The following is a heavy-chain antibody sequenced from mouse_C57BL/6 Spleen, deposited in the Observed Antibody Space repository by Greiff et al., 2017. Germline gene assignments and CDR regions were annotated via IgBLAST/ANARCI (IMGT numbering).Heavy chain of an antibody. J-gene: IGHJ4*01. CDR2: IWRGGST. V-gene: IGHV2-5*01. CDR1: GFSLTSYG. CDR3: AKTPYDYYYAMDY. D-gene: IGHD2-4*01. Sequence: VQLQQSGPGLVQPSQSLSITCTVSGFSLTSYGVHWVRQSPGKGLEWLGVIWRGGSTDYNAAFMSRLSITKDNSKSQVFFKMNSLQADDTAIYYCAKTPYDYYYAMDYWGQGTSVTVSS.